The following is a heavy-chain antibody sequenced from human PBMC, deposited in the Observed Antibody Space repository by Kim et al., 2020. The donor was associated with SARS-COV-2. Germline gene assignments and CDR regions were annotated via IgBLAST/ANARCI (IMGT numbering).Heavy chain of an antibody. CDR3: VRDTYVRGWYGDWAYLQH. CDR2: ISWDSSDK. D-gene: IGHD6-19*01. CDR1: GFPFDDYA. Sequence: GGSLRLSCAASGFPFDDYAMHWVRQSPGKGLEWVSGISWDSSDKGYAGSVKGRFTISRDNAKNSLYLEINSLTTDDTAIYYCVRDTYVRGWYGDWAYLQHWGQGTRVTVSS. J-gene: IGHJ1*01. V-gene: IGHV3-9*01.